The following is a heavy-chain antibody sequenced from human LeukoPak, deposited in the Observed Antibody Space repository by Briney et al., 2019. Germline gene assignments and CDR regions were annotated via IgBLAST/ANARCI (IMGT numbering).Heavy chain of an antibody. CDR1: GFTFDDYG. J-gene: IGHJ4*02. CDR2: INWSADST. V-gene: IGHV3-20*04. CDR3: ARDPPSSSGTHFDY. D-gene: IGHD6-6*01. Sequence: PGGSLRLSCAASGFTFDDYGMSWVRQAPGKGLEWVSGINWSADSTGYADSVKGRFTISRDNAKNTLYLQMNSLRAEDTAVYYCARDPPSSSGTHFDYWGQGTLVTVSS.